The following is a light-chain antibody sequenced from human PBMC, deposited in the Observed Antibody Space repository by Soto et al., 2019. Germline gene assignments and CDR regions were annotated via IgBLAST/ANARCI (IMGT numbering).Light chain of an antibody. V-gene: IGKV3-20*01. CDR2: GAS. Sequence: EIVLTQSPGTLSLSPGEGATLSCRASQSVSTNFFAWYQQKPGQAPRLLIYGASTRATGIPDRFSGSGSGTEFTLTISRLEPEDFEVYYCQQYGRTSWTFGQGTKVEIK. CDR3: QQYGRTSWT. J-gene: IGKJ1*01. CDR1: QSVSTNF.